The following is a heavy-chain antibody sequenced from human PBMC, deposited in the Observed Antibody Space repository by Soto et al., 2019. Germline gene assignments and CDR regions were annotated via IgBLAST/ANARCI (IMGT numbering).Heavy chain of an antibody. CDR3: ASMRKVQRTIRGHYYGMDV. CDR2: ISAYNGNT. Sequence: QVPLVQSGAEVKKPGASVKVSCKASGYTFTSYGISWERQAPGQGLEWLGWISAYNGNTNYVQKLQSRITMTKDTSTSTTYMVRRSLRADDTAVYYCASMRKVQRTIRGHYYGMDVWGQGTTVTVSS. V-gene: IGHV1-18*01. D-gene: IGHD1-7*01. CDR1: GYTFTSYG. J-gene: IGHJ6*02.